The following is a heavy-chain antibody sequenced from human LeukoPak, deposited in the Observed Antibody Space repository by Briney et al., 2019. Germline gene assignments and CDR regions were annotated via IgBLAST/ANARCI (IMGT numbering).Heavy chain of an antibody. V-gene: IGHV3-9*01. D-gene: IGHD3-22*01. CDR3: AKEGVVSSGAFDI. Sequence: GRSLRLSCAASGFTFDDYAMHWVRQAPGKGLEWVSGISWNSGSIGYADSVKGRFTISRDNAKNSLYLQMNGLRAEDTALYYCAKEGVVSSGAFDIWGQGTMVTVSS. CDR1: GFTFDDYA. J-gene: IGHJ3*02. CDR2: ISWNSGSI.